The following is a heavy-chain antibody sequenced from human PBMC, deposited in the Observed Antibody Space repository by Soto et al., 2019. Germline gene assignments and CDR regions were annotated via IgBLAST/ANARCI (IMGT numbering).Heavy chain of an antibody. CDR3: ARQGDSGSIDY. J-gene: IGHJ4*02. V-gene: IGHV5-51*03. D-gene: IGHD6-13*01. CDR2: SYPGGSES. Sequence: EVQLVQSGAEVKKPGESLKISCKGSGYNFGIYWIGWVRQVPGKGLEWMGLSYPGGSESRYSPSFQGQVTVSADESLSTAYLQWSSLKASDTAVYYCARQGDSGSIDYWGQGTLVTVSS. CDR1: GYNFGIYW.